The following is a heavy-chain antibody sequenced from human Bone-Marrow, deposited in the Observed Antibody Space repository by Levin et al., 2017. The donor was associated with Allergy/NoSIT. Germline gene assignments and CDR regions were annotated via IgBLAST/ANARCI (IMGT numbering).Heavy chain of an antibody. CDR1: GFTFSSYW. CDR2: IKQDGSEK. D-gene: IGHD6-19*01. CDR3: ARGLFSSGWYEVFDY. V-gene: IGHV3-7*01. J-gene: IGHJ4*02. Sequence: LSLTCAASGFTFSSYWMSWVRQAPGKGLEWVANIKQDGSEKYYVDSVKGRFTISRDNAKNSLYLQMNSLRAEDTAVYYCARGLFSSGWYEVFDYWGQGTLVTVSS.